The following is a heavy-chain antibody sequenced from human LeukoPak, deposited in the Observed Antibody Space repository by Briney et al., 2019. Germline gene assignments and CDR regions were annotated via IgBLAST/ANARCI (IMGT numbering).Heavy chain of an antibody. CDR2: IYYSGST. CDR1: GGSISSGGYY. J-gene: IGHJ4*02. Sequence: PSETLSPTCTVSGGSISSGGYYWSWIRQHPGKGLEWIGYIYYSGSTYYNPSLKSRVTISVDTSKNQFSLKLSSVTAADTAVYYCARIHCDSISCFYLDYWGQGSLVTVSS. D-gene: IGHD2-2*01. CDR3: ARIHCDSISCFYLDY. V-gene: IGHV4-31*03.